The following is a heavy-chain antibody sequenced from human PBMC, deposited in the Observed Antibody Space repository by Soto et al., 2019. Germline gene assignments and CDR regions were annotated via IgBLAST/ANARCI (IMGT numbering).Heavy chain of an antibody. CDR2: ISWNSGSI. CDR1: GFTFDDYA. D-gene: IGHD4-17*01. J-gene: IGHJ4*02. CDR3: ASAKIGDYFQVY. Sequence: GGSLRLSCAASGFTFDDYAMHWVRQAPGKGLEWVSGISWNSGSIGYADSVKGRFTISRDNAKNSLYLQMNSLRAEDTALYYCASAKIGDYFQVYWGQGTLVTVSS. V-gene: IGHV3-9*01.